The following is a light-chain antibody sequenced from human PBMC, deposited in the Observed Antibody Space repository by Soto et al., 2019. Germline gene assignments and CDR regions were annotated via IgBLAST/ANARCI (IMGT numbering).Light chain of an antibody. CDR2: GAS. J-gene: IGKJ3*01. Sequence: EIVLTQSPGTLSLSPGERATLSCRASQSVSSSYLAWYQQKPGQAPRLLIYGASSRATGIPDRFSGSGSGTDFKLTISRLEPEDFAVYYCQQYGSSPFTFGHGTKVDIK. CDR1: QSVSSSY. V-gene: IGKV3-20*01. CDR3: QQYGSSPFT.